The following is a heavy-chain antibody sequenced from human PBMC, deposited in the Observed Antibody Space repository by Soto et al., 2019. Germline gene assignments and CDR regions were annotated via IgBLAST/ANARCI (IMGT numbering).Heavy chain of an antibody. Sequence: QEQLRESGPGLVKPSETLSLTCSISDDSIGPYYWTWIRQTPRKELQWIGYVYTSGSTKYNSSLKSRVTFSLDASNSQFSLTMSSVTAADTVVYYCAREVVGNTWPGIFDSWGRGTLVVVSS. CDR3: AREVVGNTWPGIFDS. CDR1: DDSIGPYY. CDR2: VYTSGST. V-gene: IGHV4-4*08. J-gene: IGHJ4*02.